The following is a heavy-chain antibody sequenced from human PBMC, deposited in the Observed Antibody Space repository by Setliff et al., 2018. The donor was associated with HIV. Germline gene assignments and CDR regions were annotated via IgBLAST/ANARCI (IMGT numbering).Heavy chain of an antibody. J-gene: IGHJ3*02. CDR2: IDYSGSA. D-gene: IGHD3-3*01. V-gene: IGHV4-31*03. Sequence: KPSETLSLTCTVSSGSISSGTYYWSWIRQYPGKGLEWIGYIDYSGSAFYNPSLKSRITISRDTSKNQFSLKMNSVTAADTAVYYCARDRSGTSYAGGDAFDIWGQGTMVTVSS. CDR1: SGSISSGTYY. CDR3: ARDRSGTSYAGGDAFDI.